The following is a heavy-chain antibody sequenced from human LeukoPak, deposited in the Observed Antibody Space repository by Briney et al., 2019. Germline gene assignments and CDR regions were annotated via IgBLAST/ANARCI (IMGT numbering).Heavy chain of an antibody. D-gene: IGHD5-18*01. Sequence: PSETLSLTCTVSGGSISSSSYYWSWIRQPPGKGLEWIGYIYYSGSTNYNPSLKSRVTISVDTSKNQFSLKLSSVTAADTAVYYCARDTAMVSYYYYYGMDVWGQGTTVTVSS. CDR3: ARDTAMVSYYYYYGMDV. V-gene: IGHV4-61*01. J-gene: IGHJ6*02. CDR1: GGSISSSSYY. CDR2: IYYSGST.